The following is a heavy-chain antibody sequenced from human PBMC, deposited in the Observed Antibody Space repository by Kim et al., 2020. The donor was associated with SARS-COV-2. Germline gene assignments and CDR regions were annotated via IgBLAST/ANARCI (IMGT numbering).Heavy chain of an antibody. V-gene: IGHV4-34*01. J-gene: IGHJ6*02. D-gene: IGHD2-2*02. CDR3: ARGRAGVVPSPILGIGPHYDYYAMDV. CDR2: VNHSGST. Sequence: SETLSLTCAVYGGSFSGYHWTWIRRPPGKGLEWIGEVNHSGSTNYNQSLKSRVTISVDTSKNQFSLKLSSVTAADTAVYYCARGRAGVVPSPILGIGPHYDYYAMDVWGQGTTVSVSS. CDR1: GGSFSGYH.